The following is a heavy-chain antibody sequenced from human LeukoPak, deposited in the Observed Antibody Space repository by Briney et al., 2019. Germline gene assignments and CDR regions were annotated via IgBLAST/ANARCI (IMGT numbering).Heavy chain of an antibody. D-gene: IGHD3-22*01. J-gene: IGHJ4*02. CDR2: IYSGGST. V-gene: IGHV3-66*02. CDR1: GFTVSSNY. CDR3: ARGLVSSGYWGYFDY. Sequence: GGSLRLSCAASGFTVSSNYMSWVRQAPGKGLERVSVIYSGGSTYYADSVKGRFTISRDNSKNILYLQMSSLRAEDTAVYYCARGLVSSGYWGYFDYWGQGTLVTVSS.